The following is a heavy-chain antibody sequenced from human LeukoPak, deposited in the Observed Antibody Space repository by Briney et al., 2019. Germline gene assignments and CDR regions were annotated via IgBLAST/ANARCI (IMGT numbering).Heavy chain of an antibody. V-gene: IGHV4-38-2*01. J-gene: IGHJ4*02. D-gene: IGHD2-2*01. Sequence: PSGTLSLTCAVSGYSISSGYYWGWIRQPPGKGLEWIGSIYHSGSTYYNPSLKSRVTISVDTSKNQFSLKLSSVTAADTAVYYCARGLPVWCSSTSCILQGTRYFDYWGQGTLVTVSS. CDR2: IYHSGST. CDR3: ARGLPVWCSSTSCILQGTRYFDY. CDR1: GYSISSGYY.